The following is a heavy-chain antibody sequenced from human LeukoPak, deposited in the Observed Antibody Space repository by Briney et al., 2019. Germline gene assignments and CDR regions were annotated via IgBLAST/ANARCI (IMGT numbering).Heavy chain of an antibody. V-gene: IGHV4-61*02. CDR2: IYTSGST. CDR1: GGSISSGSYY. Sequence: PSQTLSLTCTVSGGSISSGSYYWSWIRQPAGKGLEWIGRIYTSGSTNYNPSLKSRVTISVDTSKNQFSLKLSSVTAADTAVYYCAGVTTDYYYYYMDVWGKGTTVTISS. J-gene: IGHJ6*03. CDR3: AGVTTDYYYYYMDV. D-gene: IGHD4-17*01.